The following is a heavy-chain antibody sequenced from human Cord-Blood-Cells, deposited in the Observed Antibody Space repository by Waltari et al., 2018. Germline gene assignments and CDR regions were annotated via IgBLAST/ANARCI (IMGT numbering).Heavy chain of an antibody. D-gene: IGHD6-6*01. V-gene: IGHV4-31*03. J-gene: IGHJ2*01. CDR2: IYYSGST. Sequence: QVQLQESGPGLVKPSQTLSLTCTVSGGSISRGGYYWSWLRQHPGKGLEWIGYIYYSGSTYYNPSLKSRVTISVDTSKNQFSLKLSSVTAADTAVYYCARDEYSSSSYWYFDLWGRGTLVTVSS. CDR3: ARDEYSSSSYWYFDL. CDR1: GGSISRGGYY.